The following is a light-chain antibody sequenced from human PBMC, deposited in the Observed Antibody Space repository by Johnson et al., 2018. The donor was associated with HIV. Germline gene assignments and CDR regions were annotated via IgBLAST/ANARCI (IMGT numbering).Light chain of an antibody. CDR1: NSNIGNSY. Sequence: QSVLTQPPSVSAAPGQKVTISCSGSNSNIGNSYVSWYQQLPRTAPKLLIYENNKRPSGIPDRFSGSKSGTSATLGITGLQTGDEADYYCGTWDSSLDAYVFGTGTKGAVL. CDR2: ENN. CDR3: GTWDSSLDAYV. J-gene: IGLJ1*01. V-gene: IGLV1-51*02.